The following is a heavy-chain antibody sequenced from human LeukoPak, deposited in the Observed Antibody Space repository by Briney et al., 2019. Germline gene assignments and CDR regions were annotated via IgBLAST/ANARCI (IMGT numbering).Heavy chain of an antibody. J-gene: IGHJ4*02. CDR2: ISASGSNT. Sequence: GGSLRLSCAASGFTFSDYYMSWIRQAPGKGLEWVSYISASGSNTYYADSVKGRLTISRDNAKSSLYLQMNSLRAEDTAVFYCARIRFGVTSFDYWGQGILVTVSS. CDR3: ARIRFGVTSFDY. CDR1: GFTFSDYY. D-gene: IGHD3-16*01. V-gene: IGHV3-11*01.